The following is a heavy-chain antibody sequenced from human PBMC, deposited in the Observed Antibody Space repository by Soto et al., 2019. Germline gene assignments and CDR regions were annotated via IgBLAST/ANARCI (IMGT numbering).Heavy chain of an antibody. CDR1: GFSFSSYA. CDR3: AKEEDDSSGWPLFDY. D-gene: IGHD6-19*01. J-gene: IGHJ4*01. V-gene: IGHV3-23*01. Sequence: GSLRLSCAASGFSFSSYAMSWVRQAPGKGLEWVSAISGSGGSTYYADSVKGRFTISRDNSKNTLYLQMNSLRAEDTAVYYCAKEEDDSSGWPLFDYWGRGTLVTVSS. CDR2: ISGSGGST.